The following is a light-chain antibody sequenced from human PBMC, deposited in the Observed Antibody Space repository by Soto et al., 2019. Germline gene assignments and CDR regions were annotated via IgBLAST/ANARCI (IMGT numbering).Light chain of an antibody. CDR1: SSDVGSYNL. CDR3: CSYAGSSTLYV. Sequence: QSVLTQPASVSGSPGQSITISCTGTSSDVGSYNLVSWYQQHPGKAPKLMIYEVSKRPSGVSNRFSGSKSGNTASLTISGLQAEDEADYYCCSYAGSSTLYVFGTGTKVTDL. V-gene: IGLV2-23*02. J-gene: IGLJ1*01. CDR2: EVS.